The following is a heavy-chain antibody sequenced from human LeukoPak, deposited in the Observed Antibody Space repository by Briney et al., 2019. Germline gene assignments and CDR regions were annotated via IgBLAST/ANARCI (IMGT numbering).Heavy chain of an antibody. J-gene: IGHJ4*02. Sequence: ASVKVSCKASGYTFTSYGISWVRQAPGQGLEWMGWISAYNGNTHYAQKLQGRVTMTTDTSTSTAYMELRGLRSDDTAVYYCARGGLGYGDYYDSSGYSNFDYWGQGTLVTVSS. CDR2: ISAYNGNT. CDR3: ARGGLGYGDYYDSSGYSNFDY. V-gene: IGHV1-18*01. CDR1: GYTFTSYG. D-gene: IGHD3-22*01.